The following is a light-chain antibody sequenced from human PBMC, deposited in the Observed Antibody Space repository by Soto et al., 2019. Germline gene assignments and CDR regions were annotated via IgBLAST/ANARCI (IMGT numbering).Light chain of an antibody. CDR2: GAS. CDR3: QQYNNWPTWT. J-gene: IGKJ1*01. CDR1: QSVGSN. Sequence: IGIAPSPANPSVSPPAKVTPSGRARQSVGSNLAWYQQKPGQAPRLLIYGASTRATGIPARFSGSGSETEFTLTISSLQAEDSAVYFCQQYNNWPTWTFGQGTKVDIK. V-gene: IGKV3-15*01.